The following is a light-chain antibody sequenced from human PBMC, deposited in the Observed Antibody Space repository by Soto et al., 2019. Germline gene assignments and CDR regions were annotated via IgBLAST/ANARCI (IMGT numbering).Light chain of an antibody. Sequence: QSALTQPASVSGSPGQSITISCTGTSSDVGGYNYVSWYQQHPGKAPKLMIYDVSNRPSGVSNRFSGSKSGNTASLTISGLQAEDEADYYCSSYISSSTPVLFGGGTKVTVL. CDR3: SSYISSSTPVL. V-gene: IGLV2-14*01. CDR2: DVS. CDR1: SSDVGGYNY. J-gene: IGLJ2*01.